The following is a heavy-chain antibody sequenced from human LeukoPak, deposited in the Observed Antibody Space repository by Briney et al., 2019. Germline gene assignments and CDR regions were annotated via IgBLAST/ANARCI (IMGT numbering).Heavy chain of an antibody. D-gene: IGHD3-16*02. V-gene: IGHV1-69*06. CDR3: ARDRMITFGGVIVFHGY. Sequence: SVKVSCKASGGTFSSYAISWVRQAPGQGLEWMGGIIPIFGTANYAQKFQGRVTITADKSTSTAYMELSSLRSEDTAVYYCARDRMITFGGVIVFHGYWGQGTLVTVSS. CDR1: GGTFSSYA. J-gene: IGHJ4*02. CDR2: IIPIFGTA.